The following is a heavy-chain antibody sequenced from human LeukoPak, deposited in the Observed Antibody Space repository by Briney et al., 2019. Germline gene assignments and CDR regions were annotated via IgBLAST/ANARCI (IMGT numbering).Heavy chain of an antibody. Sequence: GGSLRLSCAASGFTFNTYAMSWVRQAPGKGLEWVSTISGSGGSTYYADSVKGRFTISRDNSKNTLYLQMNSLRAEDTAVYYSAKRVDVSMDRGVIIPFFDYWGQGTLVTVSS. V-gene: IGHV3-23*01. CDR2: ISGSGGST. J-gene: IGHJ4*02. CDR3: AKRVDVSMDRGVIIPFFDY. CDR1: GFTFNTYA. D-gene: IGHD3-10*01.